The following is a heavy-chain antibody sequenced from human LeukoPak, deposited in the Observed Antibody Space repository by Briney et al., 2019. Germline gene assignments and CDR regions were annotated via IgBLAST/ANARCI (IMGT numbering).Heavy chain of an antibody. Sequence: PGGSLRLSCAASGFTVSTYFMSWVRQAPGKGLEWVSIIYTGGNTYYADSVKGRFTISRDNSKNTLYLQMNSLRVEDTAIYYCARGTNIGWYGAYWGQGTRVAVSS. CDR2: IYTGGNT. V-gene: IGHV3-53*01. CDR1: GFTVSTYF. J-gene: IGHJ4*02. CDR3: ARGTNIGWYGAY. D-gene: IGHD6-19*01.